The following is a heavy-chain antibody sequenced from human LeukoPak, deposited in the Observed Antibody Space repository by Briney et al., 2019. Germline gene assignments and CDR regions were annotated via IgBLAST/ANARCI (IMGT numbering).Heavy chain of an antibody. V-gene: IGHV3-48*04. J-gene: IGHJ6*02. Sequence: GSLRLSCAASGFTFSSYSMNWVRQAPGKGLEWVSYISSSSSTIYYADSVKGRFTISRDNAKNSLYLQMNSLRAEDTAVYYCAKNLGGVAAAGSGYGMDVWGQGTTVTVSS. CDR1: GFTFSSYS. CDR3: AKNLGGVAAAGSGYGMDV. D-gene: IGHD6-13*01. CDR2: ISSSSSTI.